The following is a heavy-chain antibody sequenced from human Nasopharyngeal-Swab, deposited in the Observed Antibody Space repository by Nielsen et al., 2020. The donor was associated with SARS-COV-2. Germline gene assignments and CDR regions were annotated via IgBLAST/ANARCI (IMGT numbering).Heavy chain of an antibody. Sequence: SETLSLTCTVSGGSIMSSSYYWGWIRQPPGKGLEWIGVFYYTGSAHYSPSLKGRVTISVDTSRNQVFLRVASVTAEDTAVYYCARQTGMDVWGQGTSVTVSS. CDR2: FYYTGSA. J-gene: IGHJ6*02. V-gene: IGHV4-39*01. CDR3: ARQTGMDV. CDR1: GGSIMSSSYY.